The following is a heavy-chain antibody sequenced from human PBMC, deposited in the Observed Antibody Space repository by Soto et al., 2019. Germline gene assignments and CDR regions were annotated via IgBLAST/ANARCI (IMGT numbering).Heavy chain of an antibody. V-gene: IGHV4-4*01. CDR3: AKGGRVYYGSGSYFDS. CDR2: IYHSGST. D-gene: IGHD3-10*01. Sequence: QVQLQESGPGVVKPAGTLSLTCAVSGVSISTSNWWSWARQSPGKGLEWIGEIYHSGSTNYNPSLQSRVTISVDKSPNPFFLQLTSVNAADTAVYFCAKGGRVYYGSGSYFDSWGQGIVVTVSS. CDR1: GVSISTSNW. J-gene: IGHJ4*02.